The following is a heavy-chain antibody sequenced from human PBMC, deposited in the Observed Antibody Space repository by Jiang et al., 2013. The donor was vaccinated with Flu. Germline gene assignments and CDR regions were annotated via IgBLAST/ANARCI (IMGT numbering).Heavy chain of an antibody. V-gene: IGHV3-30*18. J-gene: IGHJ4*02. D-gene: IGHD3-9*01. CDR1: GFTFSSYG. CDR3: AKDQSPYDILTGCPLDY. Sequence: SGFTFSSYGMHWVRQAPGKGLEWVAVISYDGSNKYYADSVKGRFTISRDNSKNTLYLQMNSLRAEDTAVYYCAKDQSPYDILTGCPLDYWGQGTLVTVSS. CDR2: ISYDGSNK.